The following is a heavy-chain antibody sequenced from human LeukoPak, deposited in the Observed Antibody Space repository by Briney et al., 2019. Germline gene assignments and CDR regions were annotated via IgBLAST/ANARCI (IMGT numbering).Heavy chain of an antibody. CDR2: IYYSGST. Sequence: SETLSLTCTVSGGSISSYYWSWIRQPPGKGLEWIGYIYYSGSTNYNPSLKSRVTISVDTSKNQFSLKLSSVTAADTAVYYCAKVASETYSYYYMDVWGKGTTVTISS. V-gene: IGHV4-59*01. D-gene: IGHD2-15*01. CDR3: AKVASETYSYYYMDV. J-gene: IGHJ6*03. CDR1: GGSISSYY.